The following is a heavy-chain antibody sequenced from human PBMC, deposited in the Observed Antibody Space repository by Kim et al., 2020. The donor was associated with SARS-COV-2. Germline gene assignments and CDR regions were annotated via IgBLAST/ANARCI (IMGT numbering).Heavy chain of an antibody. D-gene: IGHD6-13*01. Sequence: GGSLRLSCAASGFTFSSYWMSWVRQAPGKGLEWVANIKQDGSEKYYVDSVKGRFTISRDNAKNSLYLQMNSLRAEDTAVYYCARGCGSWYNLYYFDYWGQGTLVTVSS. CDR3: ARGCGSWYNLYYFDY. V-gene: IGHV3-7*01. J-gene: IGHJ4*02. CDR1: GFTFSSYW. CDR2: IKQDGSEK.